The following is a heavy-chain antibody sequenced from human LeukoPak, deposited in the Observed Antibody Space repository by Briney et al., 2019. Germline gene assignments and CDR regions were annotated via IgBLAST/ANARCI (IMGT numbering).Heavy chain of an antibody. CDR1: GYTLTELS. CDR3: ATDLIPTYGAFPPYY. V-gene: IGHV1-24*01. J-gene: IGHJ4*02. Sequence: ASVKVSCKVSGYTLTELSMHWVRQAPGKGLEWMGGFDPEDGETIYAQKFQGRVTMTEDTSTDTAYMELSSLRSEDTAVYYCATDLIPTYGAFPPYYWGQGTLVTVSS. CDR2: FDPEDGET. D-gene: IGHD4-17*01.